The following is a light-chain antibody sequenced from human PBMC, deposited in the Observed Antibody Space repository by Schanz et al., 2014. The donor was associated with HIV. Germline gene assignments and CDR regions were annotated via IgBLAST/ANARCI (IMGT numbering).Light chain of an antibody. J-gene: IGLJ3*02. CDR2: DVS. CDR1: SSDGGGYNY. CDR3: SSYTSSSTWV. V-gene: IGLV2-14*03. Sequence: QSVLTQPASVSGSPGQSITISCTETSSDGGGYNYVSWYQQHPGKAPKLMIYDVSNRPSGVSNRFSGSKSGNTASLTISGLQAEDEADYYCSSYTSSSTWVFGGGTKLTVL.